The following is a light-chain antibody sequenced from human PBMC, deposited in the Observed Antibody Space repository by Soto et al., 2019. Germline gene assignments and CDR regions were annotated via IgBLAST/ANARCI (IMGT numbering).Light chain of an antibody. CDR3: SSYTTSSTLV. V-gene: IGLV2-14*01. Sequence: QSALTQPASVSGSPGQSITISCTGTSSDVGGSNYVSWYQQHPGKAPKLMIYEVSNRPSGISNRFSGSKSGNTASLTISGLQAEDEADYYCSSYTTSSTLVFGGGTQLTVL. J-gene: IGLJ2*01. CDR1: SSDVGGSNY. CDR2: EVS.